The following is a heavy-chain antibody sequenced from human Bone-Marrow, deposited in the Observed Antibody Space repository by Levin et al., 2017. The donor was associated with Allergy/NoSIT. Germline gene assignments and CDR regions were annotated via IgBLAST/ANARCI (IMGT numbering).Heavy chain of an antibody. V-gene: IGHV3-33*01. CDR1: GFTFSSSP. CDR2: IWYDGSNK. Sequence: LSLTCAASGFTFSSSPMHWVRQAPGKGLDWVAVIWYDGSNKHYADSVKGRFTISRDNSKNTLYLQMNSLRAEDTAIYYCARDHPTAMDYWGQGTLVTVSS. J-gene: IGHJ4*02. CDR3: ARDHPTAMDY.